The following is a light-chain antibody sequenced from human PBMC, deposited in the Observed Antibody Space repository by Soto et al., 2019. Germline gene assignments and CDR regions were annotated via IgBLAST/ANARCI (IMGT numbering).Light chain of an antibody. Sequence: EIVLTQSPATLSASPGESAALSCRASQDVGHYVAWYRQIPGQAPRLLMYDTSNRAAGIPDRFRGSGYGTDFTLTISSLEPEDFAVYYCQQRSTWPPLTSGGGTKEEIK. J-gene: IGKJ4*01. CDR2: DTS. CDR3: QQRSTWPPLT. CDR1: QDVGHY. V-gene: IGKV3-11*01.